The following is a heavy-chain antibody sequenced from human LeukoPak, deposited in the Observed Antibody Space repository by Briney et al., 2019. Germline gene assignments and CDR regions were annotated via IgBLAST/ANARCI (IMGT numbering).Heavy chain of an antibody. CDR1: GFRFSHYG. V-gene: IGHV3-30*02. J-gene: IGHJ4*02. Sequence: GGSLRLSCAASGFRFSHYGMHWVRQAPGKGLEGVTLIRYDGSNKYYADSVKGRFTISRDNSKNTLYLQMNSLRAEDTAVYYCAKGGQGYYGSGSYLYFDYWGQGTLVTVSS. CDR3: AKGGQGYYGSGSYLYFDY. D-gene: IGHD3-10*01. CDR2: IRYDGSNK.